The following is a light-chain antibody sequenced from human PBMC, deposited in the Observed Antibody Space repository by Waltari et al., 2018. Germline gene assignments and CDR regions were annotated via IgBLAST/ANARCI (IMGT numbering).Light chain of an antibody. V-gene: IGKV1-5*03. CDR2: KAS. CDR3: QQYNAYSRA. CDR1: QAIGNW. J-gene: IGKJ1*01. Sequence: DFQMTQSPSTLSASVGDRVTSTCRASQAIGNWLAWYQQKPGRAPKLLIYKASFLQSGVPSRFSGGGSGTEFTLTISGLQPDDFATYYCQQYNAYSRAFGQGTKVEIK.